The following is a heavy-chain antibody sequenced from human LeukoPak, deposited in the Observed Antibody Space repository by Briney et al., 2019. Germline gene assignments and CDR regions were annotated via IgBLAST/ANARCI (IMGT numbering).Heavy chain of an antibody. Sequence: GGSLRLSCSTSGFTFRTYWMAWVRQAPGKGLEWVANIKGDESARHQSDSVKGRFNISRDNAQNSVYLQMSSLRGEDTAVYYCARDVGGSLDYWGQGTLVTVSS. CDR1: GFTFRTYW. CDR2: IKGDESAR. D-gene: IGHD1-26*01. J-gene: IGHJ4*02. V-gene: IGHV3-7*01. CDR3: ARDVGGSLDY.